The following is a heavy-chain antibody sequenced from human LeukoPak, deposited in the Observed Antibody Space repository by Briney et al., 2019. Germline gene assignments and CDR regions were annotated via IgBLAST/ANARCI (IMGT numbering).Heavy chain of an antibody. Sequence: PGGSLRLSCAASGFTFSSYSMKWVRQAAGKGLEWVSSIRSSSSYIYYADSVKGRFSISRDNAKNSLYLQMNSLRAEDTAVYYCARGYCSSTSCYFARIDYWGQGTLVTVSS. J-gene: IGHJ4*02. V-gene: IGHV3-21*01. CDR1: GFTFSSYS. D-gene: IGHD2-2*01. CDR2: IRSSSSYI. CDR3: ARGYCSSTSCYFARIDY.